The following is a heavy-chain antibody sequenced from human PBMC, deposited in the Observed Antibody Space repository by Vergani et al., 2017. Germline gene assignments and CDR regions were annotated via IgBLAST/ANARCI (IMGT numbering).Heavy chain of an antibody. Sequence: QVQLHQSGPGLVKPSQTLSLTCAISGDRVSNKSAGWNWIRQSPSRGLEWLGRTYFMSKWYNDYAASVKSRMTINSDTSKNLFSLQLQSVTPEDTAVYYGEREDISLTVEGANYMDIWGKGTTVTVSS. V-gene: IGHV6-1*01. D-gene: IGHD3-22*01. CDR3: EREDISLTVEGANYMDI. CDR2: TYFMSKWYN. J-gene: IGHJ6*03. CDR1: GDRVSNKSAG.